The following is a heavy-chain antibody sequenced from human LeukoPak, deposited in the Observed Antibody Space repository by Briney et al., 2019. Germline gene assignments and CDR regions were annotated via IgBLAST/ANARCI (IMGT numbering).Heavy chain of an antibody. CDR2: INHSGST. Sequence: SETLSLTCAVYGGSFSGYYWSWIRQPPGKGLEWIGEINHSGSTNYNPSLKSRVTISVDTSKNQFSLKLSSVTAADTAVYYCVRPPTWGGDYYMDVWGKGTTVTVSS. J-gene: IGHJ6*03. CDR1: GGSFSGYY. D-gene: IGHD1-26*01. CDR3: VRPPTWGGDYYMDV. V-gene: IGHV4-34*01.